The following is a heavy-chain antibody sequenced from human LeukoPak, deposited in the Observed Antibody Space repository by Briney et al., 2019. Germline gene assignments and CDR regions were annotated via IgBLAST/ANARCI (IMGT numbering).Heavy chain of an antibody. J-gene: IGHJ5*01. CDR1: GYTFTNYW. V-gene: IGHV5-51*01. D-gene: IGHD1-26*01. CDR2: VYPGGSDV. Sequence: GESLKISCEASGYTFTNYWIAWMRQMPGKGLEWMGSVYPGGSDVRYSPSFIGRVTLSDDKSISIVHLQWSSLEASDTAIYYCARRSGTYSKAYDSWGQGTLVTVSS. CDR3: ARRSGTYSKAYDS.